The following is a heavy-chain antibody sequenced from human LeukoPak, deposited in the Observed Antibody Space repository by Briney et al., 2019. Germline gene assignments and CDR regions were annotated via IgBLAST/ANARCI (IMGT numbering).Heavy chain of an antibody. Sequence: SVKVSCKASGGTFSSYAISWVRQTPGQGLEWMGGIIPIFGTANYAQKFQGRVTITADESTSTAYMELSSLRSEDTAVYYCAHNYYDSSGHDYWGQGTLVTVSS. CDR3: AHNYYDSSGHDY. J-gene: IGHJ4*02. D-gene: IGHD3-22*01. CDR2: IIPIFGTA. CDR1: GGTFSSYA. V-gene: IGHV1-69*13.